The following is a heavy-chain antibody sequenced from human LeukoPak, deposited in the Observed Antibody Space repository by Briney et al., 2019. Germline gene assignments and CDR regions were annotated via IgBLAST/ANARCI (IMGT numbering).Heavy chain of an antibody. Sequence: GGSLRLSCAASGFTFSNNAMSWVRQTPGKGLEGVSAISGRGDATYYADSVKGRFTISRDNSKSTLYLQMTSLPDEDPAVYYCARYCSSTSCYLAGRVYYYYGMDVWGQGTTVTVSS. CDR2: ISGRGDAT. J-gene: IGHJ6*02. D-gene: IGHD2-2*01. CDR3: ARYCSSTSCYLAGRVYYYYGMDV. CDR1: GFTFSNNA. V-gene: IGHV3-23*01.